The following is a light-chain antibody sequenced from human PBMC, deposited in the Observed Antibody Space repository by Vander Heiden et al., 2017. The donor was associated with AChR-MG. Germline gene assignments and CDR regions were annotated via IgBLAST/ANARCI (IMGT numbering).Light chain of an antibody. CDR1: QSLLHRNGYHY. V-gene: IGKV2-28*01. Sequence: EIVMTQSPLSLPVTPGEPASISCRSSQSLLHRNGYHYLDWYLQKPGQSPQVLIFLGSNRASGVPDRFSGSGSGTDFTLNISRVEAEDFGVYYCMQALQTRTFGQGTKVEL. CDR3: MQALQTRT. J-gene: IGKJ1*01. CDR2: LGS.